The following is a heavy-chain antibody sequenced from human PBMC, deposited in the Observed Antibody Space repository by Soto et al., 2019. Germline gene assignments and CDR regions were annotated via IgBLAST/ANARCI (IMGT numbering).Heavy chain of an antibody. CDR1: GGAFSGYY. Sequence: SETLSLTCAVYGGAFSGYYWSLIRQPPGKGLEWIVEINHSGSTNYNPSLKSRVTISVDTSKNQFSLKLSSVTAADTAVYYCARVFIAVAGMDYFDYWGQGTLVTVSS. CDR3: ARVFIAVAGMDYFDY. V-gene: IGHV4-34*01. D-gene: IGHD6-19*01. CDR2: INHSGST. J-gene: IGHJ4*02.